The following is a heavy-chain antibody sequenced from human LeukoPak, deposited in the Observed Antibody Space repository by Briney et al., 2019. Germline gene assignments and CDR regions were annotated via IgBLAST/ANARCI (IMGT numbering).Heavy chain of an antibody. CDR3: ARVGDYVWGSYRYTDIDY. V-gene: IGHV1-2*06. CDR2: INPNSGGT. Sequence: GASVKVSCKASGYTFTGYYMHWVRQAPGQGLEWMGRINPNSGGTNYAQKFQGRVTMNRDTSISTAYMELSRLRSDDTAVYYCARVGDYVWGSYRYTDIDYWGQGTLVTVSS. J-gene: IGHJ4*02. CDR1: GYTFTGYY. D-gene: IGHD3-16*02.